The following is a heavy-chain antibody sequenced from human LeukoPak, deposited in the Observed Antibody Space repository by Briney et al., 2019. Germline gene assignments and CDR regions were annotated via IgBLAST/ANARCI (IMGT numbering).Heavy chain of an antibody. CDR1: GDTFSSYA. D-gene: IGHD2-15*01. V-gene: IGHV1-69*13. J-gene: IGHJ4*02. CDR2: IIPNFGTA. CDR3: AREVVVAETDYFDY. Sequence: SVKISCKASGDTFSSYAINWVRQATGQGLEWMGGIIPNFGTANYAQKFQGRVTITADESTSTAYMELSSLRSEDTAVYYCAREVVVAETDYFDYWGQGTLVTVSS.